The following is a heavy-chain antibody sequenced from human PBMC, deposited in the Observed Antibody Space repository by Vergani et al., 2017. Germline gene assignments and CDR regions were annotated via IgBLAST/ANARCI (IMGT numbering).Heavy chain of an antibody. CDR3: ARAFSSTSPFDY. D-gene: IGHD2-2*01. CDR2: INPSGGYT. J-gene: IGHJ4*02. V-gene: IGHV1-46*03. CDR1: GYTFTSYY. Sequence: QVQLVQSGAEVKKPGASVKVSCKASGYTFTSYYMHWVRQAPGQGLEWMGIINPSGGYTSYAQKFQGRVTMTRDTSTSTVYMELSSLRSADTAVYYCARAFSSTSPFDYWGQGTLVTVSS.